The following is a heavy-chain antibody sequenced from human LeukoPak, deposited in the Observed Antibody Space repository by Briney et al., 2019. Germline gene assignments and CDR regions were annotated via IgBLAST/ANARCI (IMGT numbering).Heavy chain of an antibody. CDR3: AKDFGYCSGGSCYLDY. Sequence: GGSLRLSCAASGFTFSSYGMHWVRQAPGKGLEWVAVISYDGSNKYYADSVKGRFTISRDNSKNTLYLQMNSLKAEDTAVYYCAKDFGYCSGGSCYLDYWGQGTLVTVSS. J-gene: IGHJ4*02. V-gene: IGHV3-30*18. CDR2: ISYDGSNK. CDR1: GFTFSSYG. D-gene: IGHD2-15*01.